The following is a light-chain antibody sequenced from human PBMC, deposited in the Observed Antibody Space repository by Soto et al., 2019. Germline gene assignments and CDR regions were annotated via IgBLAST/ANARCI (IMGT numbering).Light chain of an antibody. Sequence: EVVLTQSPDILSLSPGERATVSCRASQIVSGNYLAWYQQRPGQAPRLLISGASSRATGIPDRFSGSGSGTDFLLTISRLEPEDFAVYYCQQYGGSPPFTFGPGTKVDIK. V-gene: IGKV3-20*01. CDR2: GAS. J-gene: IGKJ3*01. CDR1: QIVSGNY. CDR3: QQYGGSPPFT.